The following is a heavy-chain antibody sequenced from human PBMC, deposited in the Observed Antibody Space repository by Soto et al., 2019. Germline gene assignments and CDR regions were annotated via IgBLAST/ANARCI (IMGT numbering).Heavy chain of an antibody. CDR1: GFTFSSYS. CDR2: ISSSSSYI. D-gene: IGHD6-6*01. CDR3: ARMLAAREEGDY. V-gene: IGHV3-21*01. Sequence: GGSLRLSCAASGFTFSSYSMNWVRQAPGKGLEWVSSISSSSSYIYYADSVKGRFTISRDNAKNSLYLQMNSLRAEDTAVYYCARMLAAREEGDYWGQGILVTVSS. J-gene: IGHJ4*02.